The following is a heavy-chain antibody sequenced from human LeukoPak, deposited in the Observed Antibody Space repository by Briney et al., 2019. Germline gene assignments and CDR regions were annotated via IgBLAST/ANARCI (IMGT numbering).Heavy chain of an antibody. D-gene: IGHD1-7*01. V-gene: IGHV4-59*08. Sequence: MPSETLSLTCTVSGGSISSYYWSWIRQPPGKGLEWIGYIYYSGSTNYNPSLKSRVTISVDTSKNQFSLKLSSVTAADTAVYYCARGGRNWNYAAPDYYYYGMDVWGQGTTVTVSS. CDR3: ARGGRNWNYAAPDYYYYGMDV. CDR1: GGSISSYY. CDR2: IYYSGST. J-gene: IGHJ6*02.